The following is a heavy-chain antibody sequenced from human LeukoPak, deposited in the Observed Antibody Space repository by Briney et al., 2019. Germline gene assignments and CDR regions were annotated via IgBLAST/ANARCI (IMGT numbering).Heavy chain of an antibody. CDR1: GGSISSYY. V-gene: IGHV4-4*07. CDR3: ARTYYDFWSGPLYWFDP. D-gene: IGHD3-3*01. J-gene: IGHJ5*02. Sequence: PSETLSLTCTVSGGSISSYYWSWIRQPAGKGLEWIGRIYTSGSTNYNPSLKSRVTMSVDTPKNQFSLKLSSVTAADTAVYYCARTYYDFWSGPLYWFDPWGQGTLVTVSS. CDR2: IYTSGST.